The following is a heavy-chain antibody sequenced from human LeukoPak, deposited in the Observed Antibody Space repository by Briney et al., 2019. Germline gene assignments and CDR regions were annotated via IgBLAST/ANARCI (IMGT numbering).Heavy chain of an antibody. J-gene: IGHJ4*02. Sequence: PGESLRLSCAASGFTFSGYPIHWVRQAPGKGLEWVAVISYDGSNKYYADSVKGQFTISRDNSKNTLYLQMNSLRAEDTAVYYCAKGSTFTAASSSDFDYWGQGTLVTVSS. CDR2: ISYDGSNK. CDR3: AKGSTFTAASSSDFDY. V-gene: IGHV3-30-3*02. D-gene: IGHD6-19*01. CDR1: GFTFSGYP.